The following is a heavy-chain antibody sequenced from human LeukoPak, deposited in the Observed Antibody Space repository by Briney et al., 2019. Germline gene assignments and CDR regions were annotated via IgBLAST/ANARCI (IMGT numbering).Heavy chain of an antibody. J-gene: IGHJ6*03. CDR1: GDTFTTYY. Sequence: ASVKVSCKASGDTFTTYYMHWVRQAPGQGLEWMGIINPSGGSTSYAQKFQGRVTMTRDTSTSTAYMEVSSLRSEDTAVYYCARAQRGDYMDVWGKGTTVTISS. V-gene: IGHV1-46*01. D-gene: IGHD6-25*01. CDR3: ARAQRGDYMDV. CDR2: INPSGGST.